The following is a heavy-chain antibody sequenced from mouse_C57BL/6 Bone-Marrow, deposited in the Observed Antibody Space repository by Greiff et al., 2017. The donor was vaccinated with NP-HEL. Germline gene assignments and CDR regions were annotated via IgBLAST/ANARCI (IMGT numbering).Heavy chain of an antibody. CDR3: ARREGFDY. CDR2: ISSGGSYT. J-gene: IGHJ2*01. V-gene: IGHV5-6*02. Sequence: EVMLVESGGDLVKPGGSLKLSCAASGFTFSSYGMSWVGQTPDKRLEWVATISSGGSYTYYPDSVKGRFTISRDNAKNTLYLQMGSLKSEDTAMYYCARREGFDYWGQGTTLTGSS. CDR1: GFTFSSYG.